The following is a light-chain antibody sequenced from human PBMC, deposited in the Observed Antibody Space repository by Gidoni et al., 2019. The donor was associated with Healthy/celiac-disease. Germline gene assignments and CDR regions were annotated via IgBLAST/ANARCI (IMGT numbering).Light chain of an antibody. CDR2: AAS. V-gene: IGKV1-39*01. CDR3: QQSYGIPRT. CDR1: QSISRY. J-gene: IGKJ1*01. Sequence: DIQMTQSPPSLSASVGDRVTITCRTSQSISRYLHWYQQKPGKAPKLLIYAASSLQSGVPSRFSGSGSGTDFTLTISSLQPEDFASYYCQQSYGIPRTFGQGTKVEVK.